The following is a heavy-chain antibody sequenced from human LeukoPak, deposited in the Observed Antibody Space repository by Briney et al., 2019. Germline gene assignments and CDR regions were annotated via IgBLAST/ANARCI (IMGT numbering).Heavy chain of an antibody. CDR2: ISYDGSNK. Sequence: RSLRLSCAASGFTFSSYAMHWVRQAPGKGLEWVAVISYDGSNKYYADSVKGRFTISRDNSKNTLYPQMNSLRAEDTAVYYCAREQREWSRDYYYYYMDVWGKGTTVTVSS. CDR3: AREQREWSRDYYYYYMDV. V-gene: IGHV3-30*01. J-gene: IGHJ6*03. CDR1: GFTFSSYA. D-gene: IGHD3-3*01.